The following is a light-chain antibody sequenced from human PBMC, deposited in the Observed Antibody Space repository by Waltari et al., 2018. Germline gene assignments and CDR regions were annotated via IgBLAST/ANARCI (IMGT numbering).Light chain of an antibody. CDR1: RSDVDGHYY. CDR3: SSYTGSNSWV. Sequence: QSALTQPASVSGSPGQSVTISCTGTRSDVDGHYYVSWYQQHPGKAPKLVIFDVNNRPSGVSIRFSGSNSGNTASLTISGLQAEDEADYYCSSYTGSNSWVFGGGTKVTVL. V-gene: IGLV2-14*03. CDR2: DVN. J-gene: IGLJ3*02.